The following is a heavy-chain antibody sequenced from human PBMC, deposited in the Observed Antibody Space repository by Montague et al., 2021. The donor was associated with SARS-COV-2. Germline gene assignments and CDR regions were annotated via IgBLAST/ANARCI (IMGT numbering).Heavy chain of an antibody. Sequence: SETLSLTCTVSGDSISRNSYYWGWIRQPPGKGLEWIGSMPYSGSTYQNPTLKSRVSISVDTSKNRFSLKLSSMTAADTAVYYCAKSAWHNWYFDIWGRGTLVTVSS. J-gene: IGHJ2*01. CDR1: GDSISRNSYY. D-gene: IGHD2/OR15-2a*01. V-gene: IGHV4-39*01. CDR2: MPYSGST. CDR3: AKSAWHNWYFDI.